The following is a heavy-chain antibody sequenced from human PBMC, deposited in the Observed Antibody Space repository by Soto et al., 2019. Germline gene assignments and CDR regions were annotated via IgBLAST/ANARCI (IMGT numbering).Heavy chain of an antibody. CDR1: GGSISSGGYY. V-gene: IGHV4-31*03. J-gene: IGHJ4*02. CDR2: IYYSEST. CDR3: ARAYGSGSPLGPIDY. Sequence: QVQLQESGPGLVTPSQTLSLTCTVSGGSISSGGYYWSWIRQHPGKGLEWIGYIYYSESTYYNPSLKSRVTRSVDTSKNQVSLKLSSVTAADTAVYYCARAYGSGSPLGPIDYWGQGTLVTVSS. D-gene: IGHD3-10*01.